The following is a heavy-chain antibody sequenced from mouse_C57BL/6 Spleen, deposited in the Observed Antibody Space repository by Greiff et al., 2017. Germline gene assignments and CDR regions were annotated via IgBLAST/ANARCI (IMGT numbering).Heavy chain of an antibody. CDR2: ISSGGDYI. CDR1: GFTFSSYA. J-gene: IGHJ3*01. V-gene: IGHV5-9-1*02. Sequence: EVKVVESGEGLVKPGGSLKLSCAASGFTFSSYAMSWVRQTPEKRLEWVAYISSGGDYIYYADTVKGRFTISRDNARNTLYLQMSSLKSEDTAMYYCTRDGGYYGSSYVAWFAYWGQGTLVTVSA. CDR3: TRDGGYYGSSYVAWFAY. D-gene: IGHD1-1*01.